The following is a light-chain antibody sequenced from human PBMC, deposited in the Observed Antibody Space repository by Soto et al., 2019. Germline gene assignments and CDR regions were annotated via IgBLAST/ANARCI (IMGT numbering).Light chain of an antibody. J-gene: IGKJ4*01. Sequence: EIVLTQSPATLSLSPGERATLSCRASQSVSSYLAWYQQKPGQAPRLLIYDASNRATGIPARFSGSGSGTDVTLTISRQEPEDFAGYYCQQRSNWPLTFGGGTQVQIK. CDR2: DAS. CDR3: QQRSNWPLT. CDR1: QSVSSY. V-gene: IGKV3-11*01.